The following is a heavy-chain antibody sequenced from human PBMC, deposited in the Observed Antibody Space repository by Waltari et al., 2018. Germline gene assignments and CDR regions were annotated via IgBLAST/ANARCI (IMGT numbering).Heavy chain of an antibody. V-gene: IGHV4-59*01. J-gene: IGHJ5*02. CDR1: GGSISSYY. CDR3: ARGGGYSYGFNWFDP. Sequence: QVQLQESGPGLVKPSATLSLTCTVSGGSISSYYWSWIRQPPGKGLEGIGYIYYSGRTNYNPALKSRVTIAVDTSKNQFSLKLGAVTAADTAVYYCARGGGYSYGFNWFDPWGQGTLVTVSS. CDR2: IYYSGRT. D-gene: IGHD5-18*01.